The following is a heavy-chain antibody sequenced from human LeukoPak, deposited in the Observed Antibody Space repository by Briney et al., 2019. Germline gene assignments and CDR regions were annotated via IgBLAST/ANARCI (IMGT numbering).Heavy chain of an antibody. Sequence: SETLSLTCTVSGASISSGDYYWSWIRQPPGKGLEWIGYIYYSGSTHYNPSLKSRVTMSADTSKNQFSLKLSSVTAADTAVYYCGRTEYYFDYWGQGTLVTVSS. D-gene: IGHD3-10*01. CDR1: GASISSGDYY. V-gene: IGHV4-61*08. CDR3: GRTEYYFDY. J-gene: IGHJ4*02. CDR2: IYYSGST.